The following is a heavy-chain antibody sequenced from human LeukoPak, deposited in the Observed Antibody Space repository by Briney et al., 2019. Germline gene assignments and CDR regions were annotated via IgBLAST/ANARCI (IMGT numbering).Heavy chain of an antibody. V-gene: IGHV4-61*02. CDR1: GGSLSIGSYY. Sequence: SETLSLTCTVSGGSLSIGSYYWSWIRQPAGKGLEWIGRIYTSGSTNYNPSLKSRVTISVDTSKNQLSLKLSSVTAADTAVYYCARAQEWFGELWDDYWGQGTLVTVSS. CDR3: ARAQEWFGELWDDY. J-gene: IGHJ4*02. D-gene: IGHD3-10*01. CDR2: IYTSGST.